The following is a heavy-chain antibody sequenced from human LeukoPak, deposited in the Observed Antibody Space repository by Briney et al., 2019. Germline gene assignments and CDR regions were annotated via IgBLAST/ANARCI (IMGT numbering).Heavy chain of an antibody. V-gene: IGHV4-34*01. D-gene: IGHD1/OR15-1a*01. CDR3: AITRYSQYNWFDP. CDR1: GGSFSGYY. CDR2: INHSGST. Sequence: SETLSLTCAVYGGSFSGYYGSWIRQPPGKGLEWIGEINHSGSTNYNPSLKSRVTISVDTSKNQFSLKLSSVTAADTAVYYCAITRYSQYNWFDPWGQGTLVTVSS. J-gene: IGHJ5*02.